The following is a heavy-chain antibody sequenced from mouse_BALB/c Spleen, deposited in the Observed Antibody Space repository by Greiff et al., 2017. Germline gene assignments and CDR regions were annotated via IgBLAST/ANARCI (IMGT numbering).Heavy chain of an antibody. V-gene: IGHV1-14*01. D-gene: IGHD1-1*01. J-gene: IGHJ4*01. Sequence: VQLQQSGPELVKPGASVKMSCKASGYTFTSYVMHWVKQKPGQGLEWIGYINPYNDGTKYNEKFKGKATLTSDKSSSTAYMELSSLTSEDSAVYYCASGPLNYYGSAMDDWGQGTSVTVSS. CDR2: INPYNDGT. CDR1: GYTFTSYV. CDR3: ASGPLNYYGSAMDD.